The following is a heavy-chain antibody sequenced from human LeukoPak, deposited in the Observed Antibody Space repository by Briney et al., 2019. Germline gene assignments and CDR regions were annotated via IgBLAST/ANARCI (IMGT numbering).Heavy chain of an antibody. V-gene: IGHV3-30-3*01. CDR1: GLTFSSYA. CDR3: ARDPYYYDSSGYSYYFDY. CDR2: ISYDGSNK. D-gene: IGHD3-22*01. J-gene: IGHJ4*02. Sequence: GGSLRLSCAASGLTFSSYAMPWVRQAPAKGLEGVAVISYDGSNKYYADSVKGRFTISRDNSKNTLYLQMNSLRAEDTAVYYCARDPYYYDSSGYSYYFDYWGQGTLVTVSS.